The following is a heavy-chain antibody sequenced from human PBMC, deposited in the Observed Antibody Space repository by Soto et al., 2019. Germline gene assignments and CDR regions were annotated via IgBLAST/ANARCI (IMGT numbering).Heavy chain of an antibody. V-gene: IGHV4-31*03. CDR2: IYYSGST. D-gene: IGHD4-17*01. J-gene: IGHJ6*02. Sequence: QVQLQESGPGLVKPSQTLSLTCTVSGGSISSGGYYWSWIRQHPGKGLEWIGYIYYSGSTYYNPSLKSRVTISVDTSKNPFSLKLSSVTAADTAVYYCARDREDTTVTTDYYYGMDVWGQGTTVTVSS. CDR1: GGSISSGGYY. CDR3: ARDREDTTVTTDYYYGMDV.